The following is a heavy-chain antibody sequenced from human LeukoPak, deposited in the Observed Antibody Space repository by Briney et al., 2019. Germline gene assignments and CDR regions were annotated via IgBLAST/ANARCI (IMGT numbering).Heavy chain of an antibody. CDR2: IRYDGSNK. CDR1: GFTFSNYG. J-gene: IGHJ6*02. D-gene: IGHD4-23*01. Sequence: GGSLRLSCAASGFTFSNYGMHWVRQAPGKGLEWVAFIRYDGSNKYYADSVKGRFTISRDNSKNTLYLQMNSLRSEDTAVYYCARDRGMTTVASYYYYGMDVWGQGTTVTVSS. V-gene: IGHV3-30*02. CDR3: ARDRGMTTVASYYYYGMDV.